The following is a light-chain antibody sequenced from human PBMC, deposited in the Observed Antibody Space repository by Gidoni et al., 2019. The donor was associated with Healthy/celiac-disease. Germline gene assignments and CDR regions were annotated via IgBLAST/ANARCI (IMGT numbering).Light chain of an antibody. CDR2: DAS. V-gene: IGKV1-5*01. Sequence: DIQMTQSPSTLSASVGDRVTITCRASQSISSWLAWYQQKPGTAPKLLIYDASSLESGVPSRFSGSGSGTEFTLTISSLQPDDFATYYCQQYNSYLTWTFGQGTKVEIK. CDR1: QSISSW. J-gene: IGKJ1*01. CDR3: QQYNSYLTWT.